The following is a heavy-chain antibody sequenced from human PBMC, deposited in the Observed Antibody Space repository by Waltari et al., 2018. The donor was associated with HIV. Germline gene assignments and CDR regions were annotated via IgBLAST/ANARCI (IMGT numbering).Heavy chain of an antibody. CDR1: GFSLSTSGVG. V-gene: IGHV2-5*01. CDR2: IYWNDDK. J-gene: IGHJ4*02. Sequence: QITLKESGPTLVKPTQTLTLTCTFSGFSLSTSGVGVGWIRQPPGKALEWLALIYWNDDKRYSPSLKSRLTITKDTSKNQVVLTMTNMDPVDTATYYCAHTSAGFGEFEFDFDYWGQGTLVTVSS. CDR3: AHTSAGFGEFEFDFDY. D-gene: IGHD3-10*01.